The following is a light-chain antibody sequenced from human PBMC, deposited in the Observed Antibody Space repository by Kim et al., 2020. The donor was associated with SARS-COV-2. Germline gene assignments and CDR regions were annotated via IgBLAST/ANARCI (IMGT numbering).Light chain of an antibody. J-gene: IGLJ2*01. CDR3: SSYGGSDIVV. CDR1: SSDVGGYNY. V-gene: IGLV2-8*01. Sequence: GQSVTISCTRSSSDVGGYNYVSWYQQQPGKAPKLMIYDVSKRPSGVPDRFSGSKSGNTASLTVSGLQAEDEADYYCSSYGGSDIVVFGGGTQLTVL. CDR2: DVS.